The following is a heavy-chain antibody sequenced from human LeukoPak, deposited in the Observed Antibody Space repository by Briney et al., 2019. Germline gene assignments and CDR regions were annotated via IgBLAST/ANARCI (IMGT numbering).Heavy chain of an antibody. CDR2: ISSSGDSI. D-gene: IGHD1-14*01. Sequence: PGRSLRLSCAASGFTFSSYGMHWVRQAPGKGLEWVSYISSSGDSIYYADSVKGRFTVSRDNAKKSLYLHMNSLRDDDTAVYYCARGTGLDYWGQGTLVTVSS. V-gene: IGHV3-48*02. CDR1: GFTFSSYG. J-gene: IGHJ4*02. CDR3: ARGTGLDY.